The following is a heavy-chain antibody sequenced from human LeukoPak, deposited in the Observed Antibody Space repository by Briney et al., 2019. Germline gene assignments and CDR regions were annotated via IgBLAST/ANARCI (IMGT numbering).Heavy chain of an antibody. V-gene: IGHV3-74*01. Sequence: PGGSLRLSCAASGFTFSSYEMNWVRQAPGKGLVWVSRINSDGSSTSYADSVKGRFTISRDNAKNTLYLQMNSLRAEDTAVYYCARVPSHLRWPPYFDYWGQGTLVTVSS. J-gene: IGHJ4*02. CDR1: GFTFSSYE. CDR2: INSDGSST. D-gene: IGHD4-23*01. CDR3: ARVPSHLRWPPYFDY.